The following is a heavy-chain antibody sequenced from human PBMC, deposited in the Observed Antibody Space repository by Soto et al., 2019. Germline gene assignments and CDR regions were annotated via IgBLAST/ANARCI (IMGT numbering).Heavy chain of an antibody. CDR2: INYRGIT. CDR3: ARAPIDDYGNYYDGMDV. V-gene: IGHV4-34*01. CDR1: GGSFRGYS. D-gene: IGHD4-17*01. J-gene: IGHJ6*04. Sequence: QVQLQQWGAGLLKPSETLSLSCGVSGGSFRGYSWNWIRQSPEKGLEWIGEINYRGITSYNPSLRSRVTISLDTSTNRFSLTLTSMTAADTAIYYCARAPIDDYGNYYDGMDVWGKGTTITVSA.